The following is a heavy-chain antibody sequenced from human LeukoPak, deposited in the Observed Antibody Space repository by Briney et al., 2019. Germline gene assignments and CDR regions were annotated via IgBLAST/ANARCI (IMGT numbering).Heavy chain of an antibody. CDR3: ARGGGYSYPHLRGNYYYMDV. CDR2: INPNSGGT. Sequence: ASVKVSCKASGYTFTSYDINWVRQATGQGLEWMGWINPNSGGTNYAQKFQGRVTMTRDTSISTAYMELSRLRSDDTAVYYCARGGGYSYPHLRGNYYYMDVWGKGTTVTISS. J-gene: IGHJ6*03. CDR1: GYTFTSYD. D-gene: IGHD5-18*01. V-gene: IGHV1-2*02.